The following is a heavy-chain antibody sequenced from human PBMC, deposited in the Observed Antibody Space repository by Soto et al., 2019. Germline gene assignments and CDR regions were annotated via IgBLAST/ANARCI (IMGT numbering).Heavy chain of an antibody. Sequence: ASVKVSCKASGYTFTSYGISWVRQAPGQGLEWMGWISAYNGNTNYAQKLQGRVTMTTDTSTSTAYMELRSLRSEDTAVYYCARDMDDYVWGSYRSWFDPWGQGTLVTVSS. V-gene: IGHV1-18*01. CDR3: ARDMDDYVWGSYRSWFDP. D-gene: IGHD3-16*02. CDR2: ISAYNGNT. CDR1: GYTFTSYG. J-gene: IGHJ5*02.